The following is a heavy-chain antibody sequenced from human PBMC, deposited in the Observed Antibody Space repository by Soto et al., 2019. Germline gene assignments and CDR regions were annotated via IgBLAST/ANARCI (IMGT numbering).Heavy chain of an antibody. V-gene: IGHV1-18*01. CDR3: ARSQGSSTSLEIYYYYYYGMDV. CDR2: ISAYNGNT. J-gene: IGHJ6*02. D-gene: IGHD2-2*01. Sequence: GASVKVSCKASGYTFTSYGISWVRQAPGQGLEWMGWISAYNGNTNYAQKLQGRVTMTTDESTSTAYMELRSLRSDDTAVYYCARSQGSSTSLEIYYYYYYGMDVWGQGTTVTVPS. CDR1: GYTFTSYG.